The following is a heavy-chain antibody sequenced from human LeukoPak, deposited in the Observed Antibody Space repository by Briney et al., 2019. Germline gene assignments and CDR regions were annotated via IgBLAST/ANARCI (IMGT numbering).Heavy chain of an antibody. D-gene: IGHD2-2*01. CDR1: GFTFSSYS. Sequence: GGSLRLSCAASGFTFSSYSMNWVRQAPGKGLEWVSYISSSSSIYYADSVKGRFTISRDNARNSLYLQMNSLRADDTAVYYCARNPGSSTSWGQGTLVTVSS. J-gene: IGHJ4*02. V-gene: IGHV3-48*01. CDR3: ARNPGSSTS. CDR2: ISSSSSI.